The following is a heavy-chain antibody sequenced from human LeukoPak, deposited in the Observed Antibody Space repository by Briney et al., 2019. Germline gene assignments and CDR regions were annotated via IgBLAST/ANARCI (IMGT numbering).Heavy chain of an antibody. D-gene: IGHD2-8*02. Sequence: SVKVSCKASGYTFTSYAISWVRQAPGQGLEWMGGIIPISGTTNNAQKFQGRVTITADESTSTAYMELSSLRSEDTAVYYCARSAYTGGVFENWGQGTLVTVSS. J-gene: IGHJ4*02. CDR1: GYTFTSYA. V-gene: IGHV1-69*13. CDR3: ARSAYTGGVFEN. CDR2: IIPISGTT.